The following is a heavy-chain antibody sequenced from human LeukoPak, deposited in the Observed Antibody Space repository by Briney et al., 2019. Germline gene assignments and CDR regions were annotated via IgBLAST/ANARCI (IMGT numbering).Heavy chain of an antibody. CDR1: GFTFSSYW. J-gene: IGHJ4*02. D-gene: IGHD1-26*01. Sequence: GGSLRLSCAASGFTFSSYWMSWVRQAPGKGLEWVANIKQDGSEKYYVDSVKGRFTISRDNAKNSLYLQMNSLRAEDTAVHYCARDRRPYSGSYYVDYWGQGTLVTVSS. V-gene: IGHV3-7*04. CDR2: IKQDGSEK. CDR3: ARDRRPYSGSYYVDY.